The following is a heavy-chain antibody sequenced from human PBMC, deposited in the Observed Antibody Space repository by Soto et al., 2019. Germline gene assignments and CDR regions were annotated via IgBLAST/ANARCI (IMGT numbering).Heavy chain of an antibody. V-gene: IGHV5-10-1*01. D-gene: IGHD3-9*01. CDR1: GYSFTSYW. Sequence: GESLKISCKGSGYSFTSYWISWVRQMPGKGLEWIGRIDPSDSYTNYSPSFQGHVTISADKSISTAYLQWSSLKASDTAMYYCARTDDFDWPPHYGMDVWGQGTTVTVSS. J-gene: IGHJ6*02. CDR2: IDPSDSYT. CDR3: ARTDDFDWPPHYGMDV.